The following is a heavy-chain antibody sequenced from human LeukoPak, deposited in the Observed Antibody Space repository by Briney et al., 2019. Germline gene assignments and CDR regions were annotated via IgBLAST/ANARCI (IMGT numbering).Heavy chain of an antibody. Sequence: GASVKVSCKASGYTFTSYDINWVRQAPGQGLEWMGWMNPNSGNTGYAQKFQGRVTMTRNTSISTAYMELSSLRSEDTAVYYCARGTAYYDILTGYYHNYYYYMDVWGKGTTVTVSS. CDR2: MNPNSGNT. CDR1: GYTFTSYD. CDR3: ARGTAYYDILTGYYHNYYYYMDV. D-gene: IGHD3-9*01. V-gene: IGHV1-8*01. J-gene: IGHJ6*03.